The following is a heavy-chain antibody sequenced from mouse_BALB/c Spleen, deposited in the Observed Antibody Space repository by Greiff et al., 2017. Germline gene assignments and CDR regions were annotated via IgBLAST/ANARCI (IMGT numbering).Heavy chain of an antibody. CDR2: IYPGNSDT. D-gene: IGHD2-4*01. V-gene: IGHV1-87*01. Sequence: QVQLQQSGTVLARPGASVKMSCKASGYTFTSYWMHWVKQRPGQGLEWIGAIYPGNSDTSYNQKFKDKATLTVDKSSSTAYMQLSSPTSEASAVYYWAREDYDAYGGQGTLVTVSA. CDR3: AREDYDAY. CDR1: GYTFTSYW. J-gene: IGHJ3*01.